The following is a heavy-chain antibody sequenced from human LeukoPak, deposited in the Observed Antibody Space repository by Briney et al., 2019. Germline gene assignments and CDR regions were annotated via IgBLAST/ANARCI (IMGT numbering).Heavy chain of an antibody. Sequence: SETLSLTCAVYGGSFSGYYWSWIRQPPGKGLEWIGYIYYSGSTNYNPSLKSRVTISVDTSKNQFSLKLSSVTAADTAVYYCARGSRWLVSFDYWGQGTLVTVSS. J-gene: IGHJ4*02. CDR3: ARGSRWLVSFDY. CDR2: IYYSGST. CDR1: GGSFSGYY. D-gene: IGHD6-19*01. V-gene: IGHV4-59*12.